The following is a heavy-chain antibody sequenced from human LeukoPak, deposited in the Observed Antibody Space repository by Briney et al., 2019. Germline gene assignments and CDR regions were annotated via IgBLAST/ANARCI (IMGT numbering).Heavy chain of an antibody. V-gene: IGHV4-59*01. D-gene: IGHD3-10*01. CDR2: IYYSGST. CDR1: GGSISSYY. CDR3: ARVWGSGSYGAFDF. J-gene: IGHJ3*01. Sequence: SETLSLTCTVSGGSISSYYWSWIRQPPGKGLEWIGYIYYSGSTNYNPSLKSRVTISVDTSKNQFSLKLSSVTAADTAVYYCARVWGSGSYGAFDFWGQGTMVTVSS.